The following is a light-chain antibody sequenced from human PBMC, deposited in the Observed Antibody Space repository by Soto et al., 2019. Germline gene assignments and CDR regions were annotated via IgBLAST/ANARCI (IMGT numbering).Light chain of an antibody. CDR1: SSDVGGFNY. J-gene: IGLJ3*02. Sequence: QSVLTQPASVSGSPGQSIAISCTGTSSDVGGFNYVSWYQQHPGKAPKVLIYEVTNRASGVSDRFSGSKSGNTASLSISGLQAEDEADYYCSSFTSRHTWVFGGGTQVTVL. V-gene: IGLV2-14*01. CDR2: EVT. CDR3: SSFTSRHTWV.